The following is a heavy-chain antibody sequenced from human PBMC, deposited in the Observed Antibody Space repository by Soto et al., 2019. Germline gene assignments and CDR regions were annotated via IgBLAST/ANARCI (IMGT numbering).Heavy chain of an antibody. D-gene: IGHD3-22*01. CDR1: GGSISSYY. J-gene: IGHJ6*02. V-gene: IGHV4-59*01. CDR3: ARAPPGYYDSSGYYLDV. Sequence: SETLSLTCTVSGGSISSYYWSWIRQPPGKGLEWIGYIYYSGSTNYNPSLKSRVTISVDTSKNQFSLKLSSVTAADTAVYYCARAPPGYYDSSGYYLDVWGQGTTVTVSS. CDR2: IYYSGST.